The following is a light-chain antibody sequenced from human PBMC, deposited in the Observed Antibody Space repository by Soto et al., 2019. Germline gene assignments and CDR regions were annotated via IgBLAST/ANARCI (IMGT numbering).Light chain of an antibody. Sequence: QSVLTQPASVSGSPRQSITISCTGTNSDVGSYDLVSWFQQHPGKAPKVVIYEVTKRPSGVSDRFSGFKSGNTASPTISGLQAEDEADYYCFSYAGDGVYVFGTGTKVTVL. CDR2: EVT. CDR1: NSDVGSYDL. V-gene: IGLV2-23*02. CDR3: FSYAGDGVYV. J-gene: IGLJ1*01.